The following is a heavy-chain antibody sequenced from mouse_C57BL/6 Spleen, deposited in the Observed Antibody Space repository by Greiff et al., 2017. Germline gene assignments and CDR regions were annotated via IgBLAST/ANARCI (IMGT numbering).Heavy chain of an antibody. Sequence: QVPLQQPGAELVMPGASVKLSCKASGYTFTSYWMHWVKQRPGPGLEWIGEIDPSDSYTNYNQKFKGKSTLTVDKSSSTAYMQLSSLTSEDSAVYYCARFPSFYDYDGGFDYWGQGTTLTVSS. V-gene: IGHV1-69*01. J-gene: IGHJ2*01. CDR2: IDPSDSYT. CDR3: ARFPSFYDYDGGFDY. CDR1: GYTFTSYW. D-gene: IGHD2-4*01.